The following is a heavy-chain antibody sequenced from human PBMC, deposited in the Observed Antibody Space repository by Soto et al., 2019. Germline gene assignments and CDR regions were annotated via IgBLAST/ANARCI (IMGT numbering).Heavy chain of an antibody. CDR1: GFTFSSYA. V-gene: IGHV3-30*04. Sequence: GGSLRLSCAASGFTFSSYAMHWVRQAPGKGLEWVAVISYDGSNKYYADSVKGRFTISRDNSKNTLYLQMNSLRAEDTAVYYCARDRNSIVGATDYWGQGTLVTVSS. CDR2: ISYDGSNK. CDR3: ARDRNSIVGATDY. J-gene: IGHJ4*02. D-gene: IGHD1-26*01.